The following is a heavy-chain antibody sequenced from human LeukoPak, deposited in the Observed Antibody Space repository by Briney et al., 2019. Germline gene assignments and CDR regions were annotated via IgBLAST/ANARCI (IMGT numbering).Heavy chain of an antibody. Sequence: PSETLSLTCSVSGGSISGYYWSWIRQPPGRRLEWIGYIYYSGNNTYNPSLKSRLTVSIDRSKNLFSLKLTSVTAADTAVYFCARHPGASFDSWGQGNLVTVSS. CDR2: IYYSGNN. CDR1: GGSISGYY. V-gene: IGHV4-59*08. CDR3: ARHPGASFDS. D-gene: IGHD7-27*01. J-gene: IGHJ4*02.